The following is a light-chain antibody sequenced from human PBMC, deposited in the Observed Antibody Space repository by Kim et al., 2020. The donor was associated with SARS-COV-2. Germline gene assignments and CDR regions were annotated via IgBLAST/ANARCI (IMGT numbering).Light chain of an antibody. CDR3: TVWDDSLKQGV. Sequence: ELTQPPSASGSLGQRVTISCSGSRSNLGSNYVSWYHHLPGTAPKLLIYRNDQRPSGVPDRFSGSKSGTSASLAIRGLQSGDEADYYCTVWDDSLKQGVFGGGTQLTVL. CDR2: RND. CDR1: RSNLGSNY. J-gene: IGLJ3*02. V-gene: IGLV1-47*01.